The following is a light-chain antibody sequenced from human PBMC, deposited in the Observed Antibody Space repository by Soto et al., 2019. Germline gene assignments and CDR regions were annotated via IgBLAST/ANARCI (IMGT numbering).Light chain of an antibody. CDR3: AAWDDSLSGPVV. CDR2: RNN. CDR1: SSNIGSNY. V-gene: IGLV1-47*01. Sequence: QSVLTQPPSASGTPGQRVTISCSGSSSNIGSNYVYWYQQLPGTAPKLLIYRNNHRPSGVPDRFSGSKSGTSASLAISGLRSEDEADYYCAAWDDSLSGPVVLGGGTKLTVL. J-gene: IGLJ2*01.